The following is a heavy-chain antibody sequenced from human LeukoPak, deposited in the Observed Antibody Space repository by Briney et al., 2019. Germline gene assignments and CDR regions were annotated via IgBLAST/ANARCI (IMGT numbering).Heavy chain of an antibody. D-gene: IGHD4-11*01. CDR2: IYYSGST. CDR3: ARLPPELTTVSEGY. CDR1: GGSISSSSYY. Sequence: SETLSLTCTVSGGSISSSSYYWGWIRQPPGKGLEWIGSIYYSGSTYYNPSLKSRVTISVDTSKNQFSLKLSSVTAADTAVYYCARLPPELTTVSEGYWGQGTLVTVSS. J-gene: IGHJ4*02. V-gene: IGHV4-39*01.